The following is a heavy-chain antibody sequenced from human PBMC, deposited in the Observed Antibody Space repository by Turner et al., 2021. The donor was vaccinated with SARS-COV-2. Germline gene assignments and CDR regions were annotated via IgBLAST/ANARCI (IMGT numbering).Heavy chain of an antibody. CDR2: ISYYGTNK. CDR1: GFTFSSYG. CDR3: AKDLGQLDWFDP. D-gene: IGHD6-13*01. J-gene: IGHJ5*02. Sequence: QVQLVESGGCVVQPGRSLRLSCAASGFTFSSYGMHWVRQAPGKGLEWVAVISYYGTNKYYADSVKGRFTISRDNSKNTLYLQMNSLRAEDTAVYYCAKDLGQLDWFDPWGQGTLVTVSS. V-gene: IGHV3-30*18.